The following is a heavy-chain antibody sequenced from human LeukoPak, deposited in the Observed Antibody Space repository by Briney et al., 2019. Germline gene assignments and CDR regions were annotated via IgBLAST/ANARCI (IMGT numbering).Heavy chain of an antibody. CDR2: IYSGGST. V-gene: IGHV3-66*01. CDR1: GFTVSSNY. J-gene: IGHJ6*02. Sequence: GGSLRLSCAASGFTVSSNYMNWVRQAPGKGLEWVSVIYSGGSTYYADSVKGRFTISRDNSKNTLYLQMNSLRAEDTAVYYCARDRRDYYYYYGVDVWGQGTTVTVSS. CDR3: ARDRRDYYYYYGVDV.